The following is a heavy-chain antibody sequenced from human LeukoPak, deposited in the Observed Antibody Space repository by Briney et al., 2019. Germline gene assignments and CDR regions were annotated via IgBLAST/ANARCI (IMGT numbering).Heavy chain of an antibody. CDR1: GFTFSDYY. V-gene: IGHV3-11*01. CDR2: ISSSGSTI. D-gene: IGHD1-20*01. Sequence: PGGSLRLSCAASGFTFSDYYMSWIRQAPGKGLEWVSYISSSGSTIYYADSVKGRFTISRDNAKNSLYLQMNSLRAEDTAVYFCARRRYNWNAIDYWGQGTLVTVSS. CDR3: ARRRYNWNAIDY. J-gene: IGHJ4*02.